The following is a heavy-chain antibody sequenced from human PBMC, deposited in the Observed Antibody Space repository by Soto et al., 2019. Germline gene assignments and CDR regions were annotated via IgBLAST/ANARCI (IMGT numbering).Heavy chain of an antibody. Sequence: QVQLVQSGAEAKKPGSSVKVSCKASGGTFSSYTISWVRQAPGQGLEWMGRIIPILGIANYAQKFQGRVTITADKSTSTAYMELSSLRSEDTAVYYCARAVGVGGSDYWGQGTLVTVSS. CDR2: IIPILGIA. CDR1: GGTFSSYT. V-gene: IGHV1-69*02. D-gene: IGHD2-15*01. J-gene: IGHJ4*02. CDR3: ARAVGVGGSDY.